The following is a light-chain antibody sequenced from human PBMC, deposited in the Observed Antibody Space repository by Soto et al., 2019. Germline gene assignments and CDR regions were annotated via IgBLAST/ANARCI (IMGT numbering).Light chain of an antibody. Sequence: QSVLTQPASVSGSPGQSITISCTGTSSDVGSYNLVSWYQQHPGKAPKLMIYEVSKRPSGVSNRFSGSKSGNTASLTISGLQAEDEADYYCFSYAGSKVVFGGGTKLTVL. V-gene: IGLV2-23*02. CDR1: SSDVGSYNL. J-gene: IGLJ2*01. CDR3: FSYAGSKVV. CDR2: EVS.